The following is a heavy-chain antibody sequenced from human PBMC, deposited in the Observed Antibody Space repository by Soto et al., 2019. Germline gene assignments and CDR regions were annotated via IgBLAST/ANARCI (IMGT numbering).Heavy chain of an antibody. J-gene: IGHJ4*02. CDR3: ARHTPAISISDH. CDR1: GGSISSGGYY. CDR2: IYYGGST. V-gene: IGHV4-39*01. D-gene: IGHD2-15*01. Sequence: PSEPLSLTRTVCGGSISSGGYYCGWIRQPPGKGLEWIGSIYYGGSTYYNPSLKSRVTISVDTSKNQFSLKLSSVTAADTAVYYCARHTPAISISDHWGQGTLVTVSS.